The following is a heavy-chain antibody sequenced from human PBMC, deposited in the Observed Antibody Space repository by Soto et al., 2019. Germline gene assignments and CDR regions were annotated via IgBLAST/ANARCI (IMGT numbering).Heavy chain of an antibody. Sequence: GGSLRLSCAASGFTFSSYGMHWVRRAPGKGLEWVAVIWNDGSNKYYADSVKGRFTISRDNSKNTLYLQMNSLRAEDTAVYYCARADGSSSWSFDYWGQGTLVTVSS. CDR3: ARADGSSSWSFDY. CDR1: GFTFSSYG. V-gene: IGHV3-33*01. CDR2: IWNDGSNK. J-gene: IGHJ4*02. D-gene: IGHD6-13*01.